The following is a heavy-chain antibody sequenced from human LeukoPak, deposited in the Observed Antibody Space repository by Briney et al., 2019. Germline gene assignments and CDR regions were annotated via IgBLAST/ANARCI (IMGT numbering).Heavy chain of an antibody. CDR2: INHSGST. D-gene: IGHD6-6*01. Sequence: PSETLSLTCDVSGGSFSGYYWSWIRQPPGKGLEWIGEINHSGSTNYNPSLKSRVTISVDTSKNQFSLKLSSVTAADTAVYYCAVGDTIAARQNYWGQGTLVTVSS. CDR3: AVGDTIAARQNY. J-gene: IGHJ4*02. CDR1: GGSFSGYY. V-gene: IGHV4-34*01.